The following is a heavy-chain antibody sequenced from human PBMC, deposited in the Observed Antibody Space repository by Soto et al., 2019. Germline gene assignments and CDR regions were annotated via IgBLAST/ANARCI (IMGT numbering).Heavy chain of an antibody. V-gene: IGHV1-18*04. CDR2: ISGYSGHT. CDR3: ARSGETRPFYSHGMDG. Sequence: ASVKVSCKASTYTFASFGISWVRQAPGQGLEWMGWISGYSGHTNFAQELQGRLTMTTDTPTNTAYMELRSLTSDDTAVYYCARSGETRPFYSHGMDGGGKGTTVPVPP. CDR1: TYTFASFG. J-gene: IGHJ6*04.